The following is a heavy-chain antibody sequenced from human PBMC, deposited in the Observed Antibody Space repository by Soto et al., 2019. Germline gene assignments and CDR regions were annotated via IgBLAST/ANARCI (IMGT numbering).Heavy chain of an antibody. CDR3: VRTLTSGRQDS. D-gene: IGHD3-10*01. Sequence: QVQLQESGPGLVKPSETLSLTCTVSGGSISGHYWSWIRQSPGKELEWIAYIHYSGSTNYNPSLRSXXTXSXXTPKNQFSLKLSSVTAADTAVYYCVRTLTSGRQDSWGQGTLVTVAS. CDR1: GGSISGHY. V-gene: IGHV4-59*11. CDR2: IHYSGST. J-gene: IGHJ5*01.